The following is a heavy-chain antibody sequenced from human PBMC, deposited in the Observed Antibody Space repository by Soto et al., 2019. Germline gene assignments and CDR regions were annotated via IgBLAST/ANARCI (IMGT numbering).Heavy chain of an antibody. J-gene: IGHJ5*02. Sequence: QITLKESGPTLVKPTQTLTLTCTFSGFSLNTRGVGVGWIRQAPAKTLEWLALISWNGDARYSPSLRSRLHITRETSQNQVVLTLTKMDPVDTATSYCAQQILTFSSDSNGDVSSYSWFDPWGQGTLVTVSS. V-gene: IGHV2-5*01. CDR2: ISWNGDA. D-gene: IGHD3-22*01. CDR1: GFSLNTRGVG. CDR3: AQQILTFSSDSNGDVSSYSWFDP.